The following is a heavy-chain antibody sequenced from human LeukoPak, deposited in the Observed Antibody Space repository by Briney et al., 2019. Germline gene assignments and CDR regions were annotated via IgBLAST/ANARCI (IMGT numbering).Heavy chain of an antibody. CDR3: ARGGYDFWSGYSTYYFDY. D-gene: IGHD3-3*01. CDR1: GFTFSSYA. V-gene: IGHV3-30-3*01. J-gene: IGHJ4*02. CDR2: ISYDGSNK. Sequence: PGGSLRLSCAASGFTFSSYAMHWVRQAPGKGLEWVAVISYDGSNKYYADSVKGRFTISRDNSKNTLYLQKNSLRTEDTAMYYCARGGYDFWSGYSTYYFDYWGQGTLVTVSS.